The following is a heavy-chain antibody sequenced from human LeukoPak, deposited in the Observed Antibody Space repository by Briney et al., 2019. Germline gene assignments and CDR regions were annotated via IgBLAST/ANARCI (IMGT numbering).Heavy chain of an antibody. Sequence: SQTLSLTCAVSGGSISSGGYSWSWIRRPPEKGLEWIGYIYHSGSTYYNPSLKSRVTISVDTSKNQFSLKLSSVTAADTAVYYCARASTIFGVVISAFDIWGQGTMVTVSS. CDR1: GGSISSGGYS. D-gene: IGHD3-3*01. CDR3: ARASTIFGVVISAFDI. V-gene: IGHV4-30-2*01. CDR2: IYHSGST. J-gene: IGHJ3*02.